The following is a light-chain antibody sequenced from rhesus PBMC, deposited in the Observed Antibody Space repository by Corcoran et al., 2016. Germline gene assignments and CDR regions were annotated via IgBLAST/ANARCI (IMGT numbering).Light chain of an antibody. J-gene: IGKJ4*01. Sequence: DIQMTQSPSSLSASVGDRVTITCRASENINNFLQWFQQKPGKPPNPLMYKASTIQGGVPSRFSGSGSGPEFTLTISSLQPEDFATYYGQQSFAIPPTFGGGTTVDLK. V-gene: IGKV1-74*01. CDR1: ENINNF. CDR3: QQSFAIPPT. CDR2: KAS.